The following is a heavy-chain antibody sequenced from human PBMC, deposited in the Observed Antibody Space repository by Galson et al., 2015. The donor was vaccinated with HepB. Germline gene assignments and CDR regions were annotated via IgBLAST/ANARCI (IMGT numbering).Heavy chain of an antibody. V-gene: IGHV6-1*01. Sequence: CAISGDSVSSNSAAWNWIRQSPSRGLEWLGRTYYRSKWYNDYAVSVKSRITINPDTSKNQFSLQLNSVTPEDTAVYYCAREGYCTNGVCYEEYAFDIWGQGTMVTVSS. J-gene: IGHJ3*02. CDR3: AREGYCTNGVCYEEYAFDI. CDR2: TYYRSKWYN. D-gene: IGHD2-8*01. CDR1: GDSVSSNSAA.